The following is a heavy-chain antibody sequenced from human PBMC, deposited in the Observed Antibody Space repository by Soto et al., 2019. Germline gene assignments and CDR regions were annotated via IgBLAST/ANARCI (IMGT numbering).Heavy chain of an antibody. J-gene: IGHJ4*02. V-gene: IGHV3-23*01. CDR1: GFTFSSSA. Sequence: GGSLRLSCAASGFTFSSSAMSWVRQAPGKGLEWVSAISGSGGSTYYADSVKGRFAISRDNSKNTLYLQMNSLRAEDTAVYYCAKAGYSGYDYWIYYDSSGYPFDYWGQGTLVTVSS. CDR3: AKAGYSGYDYWIYYDSSGYPFDY. D-gene: IGHD3-22*01. CDR2: ISGSGGST.